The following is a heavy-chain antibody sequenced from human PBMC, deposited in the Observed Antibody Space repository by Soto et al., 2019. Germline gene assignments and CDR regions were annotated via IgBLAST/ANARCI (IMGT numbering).Heavy chain of an antibody. V-gene: IGHV3-73*01. CDR1: GVTFHGST. CDR2: ISIKPNNYAT. CDR3: VRAYENSNYYFDC. D-gene: IGHD3-22*01. J-gene: IGHJ4*02. Sequence: GASRKISCVGSGVTFHGSTMHWVRQASGKGLEWIGLISIKPNNYATVYAASVTGRFTISRDDSNNTAYLQMNSLKTEDTAVYYWVRAYENSNYYFDCWGRRTLVTVSS.